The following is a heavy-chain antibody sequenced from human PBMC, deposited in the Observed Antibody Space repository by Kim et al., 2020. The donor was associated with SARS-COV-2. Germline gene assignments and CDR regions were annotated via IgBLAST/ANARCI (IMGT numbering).Heavy chain of an antibody. V-gene: IGHV3-13*01. D-gene: IGHD3-10*01. J-gene: IGHJ4*02. CDR3: ARVFYPGGPFDY. CDR2: IGTAGDT. Sequence: GGSLRLSCAASGFTFSSYDMHWVRQATGKGLEWVSAIGTAGDTYYPGSVKGRFTISRENAKNSLYLQMNSLRAGDTAVYYCARVFYPGGPFDYWGQGTLVTVSS. CDR1: GFTFSSYD.